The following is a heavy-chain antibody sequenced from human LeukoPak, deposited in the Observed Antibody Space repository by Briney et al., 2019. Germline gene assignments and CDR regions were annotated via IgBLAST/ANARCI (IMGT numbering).Heavy chain of an antibody. CDR3: AKDTYYYDSSGYDLFDY. CDR1: GFTFSSYA. J-gene: IGHJ4*02. D-gene: IGHD3-22*01. CDR2: ISGSGGST. V-gene: IGHV3-23*01. Sequence: GGSLRLSCAASGFTFSSYAMSWVRQAPWKGLEWVSAISGSGGSTYNADSVKGRFTISRDNSKNTLYLQMNSLRAEDTAVYYCAKDTYYYDSSGYDLFDYWGPGTLITVSS.